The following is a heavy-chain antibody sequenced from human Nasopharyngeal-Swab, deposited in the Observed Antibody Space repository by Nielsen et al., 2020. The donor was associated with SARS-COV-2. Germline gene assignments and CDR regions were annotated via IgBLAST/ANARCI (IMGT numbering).Heavy chain of an antibody. D-gene: IGHD1-26*01. CDR2: VNEDGTTI. CDR3: TGDLSGPVDL. J-gene: IGHJ4*01. V-gene: IGHV3-74*03. CDR1: GFRLSDYW. Sequence: GGSLRLSCGSSGFRLSDYWMHWVRQVPGKGLEWVARVNEDGTTITYADSVKGRFTISRDYAKNTLFLRMRSLRDDDTAVYYCTGDLSGPVDLWGLGILVTVSS.